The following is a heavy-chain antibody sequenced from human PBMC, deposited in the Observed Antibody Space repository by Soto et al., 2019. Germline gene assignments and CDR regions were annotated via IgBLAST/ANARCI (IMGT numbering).Heavy chain of an antibody. V-gene: IGHV3-30-3*01. CDR1: GFTFSAYA. CDR3: ATDPVAVTGSFIDS. Sequence: GGSLRLSCAASGFTFSAYAFHWVRQAPGKGLEWLSVISYDGRETHYADSVEGRFIISRDSSKKTTYLQMNSLRGDDTAVYFCATDPVAVTGSFIDSWGQGTLVTVSS. J-gene: IGHJ4*02. D-gene: IGHD2-21*02. CDR2: ISYDGRET.